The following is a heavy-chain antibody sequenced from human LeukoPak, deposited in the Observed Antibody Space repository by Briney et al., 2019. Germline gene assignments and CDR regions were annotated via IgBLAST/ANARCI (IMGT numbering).Heavy chain of an antibody. CDR1: GYSFTSYW. CDR3: ARPSPGYDFVMDV. J-gene: IGHJ6*02. Sequence: GESLKISCKGSGYSFTSYWIGWVRQMPGKGLEWMGIIYPGDSDTRYSPTFQGQVTISADKSISTAYLQWSSLKASDTAMYYCARPSPGYDFVMDVWGQGTTVTVSS. D-gene: IGHD6-6*01. CDR2: IYPGDSDT. V-gene: IGHV5-51*01.